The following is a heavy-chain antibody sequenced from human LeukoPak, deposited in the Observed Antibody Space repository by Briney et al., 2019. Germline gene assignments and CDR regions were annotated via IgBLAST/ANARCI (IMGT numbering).Heavy chain of an antibody. Sequence: PGRSLRLSCAASGFTFSRYDMHWVRQAPGKGLDRVAVIWYDGSKKFYADSVKGRLSISRDNSKNILHLQMNSLRDEDTAVYHCAKVGSVERARIDYWGQGTLVTVSS. J-gene: IGHJ4*02. CDR2: IWYDGSKK. D-gene: IGHD5-18*01. CDR1: GFTFSRYD. V-gene: IGHV3-33*06. CDR3: AKVGSVERARIDY.